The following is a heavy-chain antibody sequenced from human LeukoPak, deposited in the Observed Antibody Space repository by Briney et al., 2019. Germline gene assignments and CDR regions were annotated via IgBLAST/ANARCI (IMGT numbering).Heavy chain of an antibody. CDR1: GFTFSSYS. V-gene: IGHV3-21*04. CDR3: ANQGDPYYYDSSGHDAFDI. CDR2: ISSSSSYI. Sequence: GGSLRLSCAASGFTFSSYSMNWVRQAPGKGLEWVSSISSSSSYIYYADSVKGRFTISRDNSKNTLYLQMNSLRAEDTAVYYCANQGDPYYYDSSGHDAFDIWGQGTMVTVSS. J-gene: IGHJ3*02. D-gene: IGHD3-22*01.